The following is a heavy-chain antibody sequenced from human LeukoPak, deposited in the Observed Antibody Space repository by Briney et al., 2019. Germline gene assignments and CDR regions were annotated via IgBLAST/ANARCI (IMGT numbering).Heavy chain of an antibody. J-gene: IGHJ4*02. Sequence: GGSLRLSCAASGFTFRNTSMSWVRQAPGKGLEWVGRIKSKTDGGTTDYAAPVKGRFTISRDDSKNTLYLQMNSLATADTAVYFCAHRDTTMVKIDYWGQGTLVTVSS. V-gene: IGHV3-15*01. D-gene: IGHD5-18*01. CDR3: AHRDTTMVKIDY. CDR2: IKSKTDGGTT. CDR1: GFTFRNTS.